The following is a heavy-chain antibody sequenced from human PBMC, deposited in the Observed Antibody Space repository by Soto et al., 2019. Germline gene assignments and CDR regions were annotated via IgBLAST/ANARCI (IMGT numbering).Heavy chain of an antibody. CDR1: GFTFSSYA. V-gene: IGHV3-23*01. D-gene: IGHD3-22*01. Sequence: GGSLRLSCAASGFTFSSYAMSWVRQAPGKGLEWVSAISGSGGSTYYADSVKGRFTISRDNSKNTLYLQMNSLRAEDTAVYYCAKDAANYYDSSGYYSSPYYFDYWGQGTLVTVSS. CDR3: AKDAANYYDSSGYYSSPYYFDY. J-gene: IGHJ4*02. CDR2: ISGSGGST.